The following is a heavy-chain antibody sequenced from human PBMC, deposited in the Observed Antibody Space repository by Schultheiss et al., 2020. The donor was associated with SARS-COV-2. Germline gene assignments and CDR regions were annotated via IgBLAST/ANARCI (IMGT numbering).Heavy chain of an antibody. D-gene: IGHD6-19*01. CDR1: GFTFSSYW. CDR2: IKQDGSEK. V-gene: IGHV3-7*01. CDR3: ARGERGDSSGWWNYYYYYGMDV. Sequence: GESLKISCAASGFTFSSYWMSWVRQAPGKGLEWVANIKQDGSEKYYVDSVKGRFTISRDNAKNSLYLQMNSLRAEDTAVYYCARGERGDSSGWWNYYYYYGMDVWGQGTTVTVSS. J-gene: IGHJ6*02.